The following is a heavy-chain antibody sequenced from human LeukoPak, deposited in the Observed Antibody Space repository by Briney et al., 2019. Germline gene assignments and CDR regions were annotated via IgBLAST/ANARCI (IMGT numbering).Heavy chain of an antibody. CDR2: VSYDGTNK. CDR1: GFTFSSYA. Sequence: GGSLRLSCEASGFTFSSYAMHWVRQAPGKGLEWVAVVSYDGTNKYYADYVKGRFTISRDNSKKTLYLQVNSLRIEDTAVYYCVRPFYGDSGYFDLWGRGTLVTVSS. D-gene: IGHD4-17*01. V-gene: IGHV3-30-3*01. CDR3: VRPFYGDSGYFDL. J-gene: IGHJ2*01.